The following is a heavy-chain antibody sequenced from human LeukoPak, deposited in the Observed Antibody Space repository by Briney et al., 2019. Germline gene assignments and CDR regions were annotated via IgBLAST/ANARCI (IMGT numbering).Heavy chain of an antibody. CDR3: TSKPRGESRPFNY. J-gene: IGHJ4*02. Sequence: GASVKVSFKTSGYTFTDHVVHWVRQAPGQSLEWMGWINTANGDTGYSQKFQGRVTITSDTSATTAYMEMSSLRSGDTAVFYCTSKPRGESRPFNYWGQGTLVTVSS. CDR1: GYTFTDHV. CDR2: INTANGDT. V-gene: IGHV1-3*04. D-gene: IGHD3-16*01.